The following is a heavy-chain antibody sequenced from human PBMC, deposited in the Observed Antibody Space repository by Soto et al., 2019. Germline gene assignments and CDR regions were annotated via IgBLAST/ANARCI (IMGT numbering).Heavy chain of an antibody. CDR1: GFTFSSFA. Sequence: EVQLLESGGGLVQPGGSLRLSCAASGFTFSSFAMSWVRQAPGKGLEWVSAITGSGDATFYADSVRGRFTISRDNSKNTLYLQMNSLGAEDTALYYCASGLVGYCSSSSCHAYRLDPWGQGTLVTVSS. J-gene: IGHJ5*02. CDR3: ASGLVGYCSSSSCHAYRLDP. D-gene: IGHD2-2*01. V-gene: IGHV3-23*01. CDR2: ITGSGDAT.